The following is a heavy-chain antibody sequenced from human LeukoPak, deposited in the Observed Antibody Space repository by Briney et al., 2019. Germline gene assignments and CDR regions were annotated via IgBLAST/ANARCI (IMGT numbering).Heavy chain of an antibody. CDR2: MDHSGST. D-gene: IGHD5-18*01. V-gene: IGHV4-38-2*01. CDR1: GYSFSSGYY. CDR3: ARVETRGAFDI. J-gene: IGHJ3*02. Sequence: SETLSLTCAVSGYSFSSGYYWGWSRPPPGKGLEGIASMDHSGSTYYNPSLKSRVTISVDTSKNHFSLKLSSVTAADTAVYYCARVETRGAFDIWGQGTMVTVSS.